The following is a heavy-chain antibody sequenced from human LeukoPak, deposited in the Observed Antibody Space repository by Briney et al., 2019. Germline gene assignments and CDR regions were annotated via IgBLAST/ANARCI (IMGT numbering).Heavy chain of an antibody. J-gene: IGHJ4*02. Sequence: SETLSLTCAVSGGSISSSNWWSWVRQPPGKGLEWIGEIYHSGSTNYNPSLKSRVTISVDTSKNQFSLKLSSVTAADTAVYYCARLVGALTSYYFDYWGQGTLVTVSS. CDR3: ARLVGALTSYYFDY. V-gene: IGHV4-4*02. CDR2: IYHSGST. CDR1: GGSISSSNW. D-gene: IGHD1-26*01.